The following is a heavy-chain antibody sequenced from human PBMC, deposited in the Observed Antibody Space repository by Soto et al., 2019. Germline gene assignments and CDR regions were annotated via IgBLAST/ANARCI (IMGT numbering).Heavy chain of an antibody. CDR3: ARVDSIAAAGSDAFDI. V-gene: IGHV4-59*01. D-gene: IGHD6-13*01. Sequence: SETLSLTCTVSGGSISSYYWSWIRQPPGKGLEWIGYIYYSGSTNYNPSLKSRVTISVDTSKNQFSLKLSSVTAADTAVYYCARVDSIAAAGSDAFDIWGQGTMVTVSS. CDR1: GGSISSYY. CDR2: IYYSGST. J-gene: IGHJ3*02.